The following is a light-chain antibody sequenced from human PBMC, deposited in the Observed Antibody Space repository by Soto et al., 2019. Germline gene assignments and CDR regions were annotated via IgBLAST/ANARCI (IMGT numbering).Light chain of an antibody. V-gene: IGLV2-14*01. Sequence: QSALTQPASVSGSPRQSITISCTGTSSDVGGYNYVSWYQHHPGKAPKLMIYEVSNRPSGVSNRFSGSKSGNTASLTISGLQAEDEADYYCSSYTSSSTPVVFGGGTKLTVL. CDR3: SSYTSSSTPVV. CDR1: SSDVGGYNY. CDR2: EVS. J-gene: IGLJ3*02.